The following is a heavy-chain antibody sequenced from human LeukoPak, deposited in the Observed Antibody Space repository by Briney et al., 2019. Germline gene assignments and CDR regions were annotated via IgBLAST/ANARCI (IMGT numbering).Heavy chain of an antibody. D-gene: IGHD2-21*02. CDR1: GYSFTTYG. Sequence: ASVKVSCKASGYSFTTYGISWVRQAPGQGLEWMGGITPIFGTANYAQKFQGRVTITADESTSTAYMELSSLRSEDTAVYYCAAAIRLRFPLRFDYWGQGTLVTVSS. J-gene: IGHJ4*02. CDR2: ITPIFGTA. CDR3: AAAIRLRFPLRFDY. V-gene: IGHV1-69*13.